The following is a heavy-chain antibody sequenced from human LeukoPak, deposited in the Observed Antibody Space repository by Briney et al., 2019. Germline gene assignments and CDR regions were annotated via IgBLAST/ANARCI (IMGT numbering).Heavy chain of an antibody. V-gene: IGHV3-30*02. CDR2: IRYDGSNK. J-gene: IGHJ4*02. CDR3: AKDKVSFYDSSGYYYFDY. D-gene: IGHD3-22*01. Sequence: GGSLRLSCAASGFTFSSYGMHWVRQAPGKGLEWVAFIRYDGSNKYYADSVKGRFTISRDNSKNTLYLQMNSLRAEDTAVYYCAKDKVSFYDSSGYYYFDYWGQGTLVTVSS. CDR1: GFTFSSYG.